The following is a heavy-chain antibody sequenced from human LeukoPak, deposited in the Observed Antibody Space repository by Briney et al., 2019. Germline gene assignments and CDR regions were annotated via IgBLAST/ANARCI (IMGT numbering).Heavy chain of an antibody. CDR2: ISGSGGST. J-gene: IGHJ4*02. Sequence: GGSLRLSCAAPGFTFSSYAMSWVRQAPGKGLEWVSAISGSGGSTYYADSVKGRFTISRDNSKNTLYLQMNSLRAEDTAVYYCARSTLWFGADYWGQGTLVTVSS. CDR3: ARSTLWFGADY. V-gene: IGHV3-23*01. CDR1: GFTFSSYA. D-gene: IGHD3-10*01.